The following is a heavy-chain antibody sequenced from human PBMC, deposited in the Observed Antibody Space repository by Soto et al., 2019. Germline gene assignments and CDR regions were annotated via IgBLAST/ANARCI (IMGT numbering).Heavy chain of an antibody. J-gene: IGHJ4*02. V-gene: IGHV3-33*01. CDR2: IWCDGTTK. CDR3: SRDSSGVNLDY. D-gene: IGHD6-25*01. Sequence: QVQLVESGGGGVQPGGCLRLSCAASGFTFSTYGIHWVRQAPGKGLEWVAVIWCDGTTKYYADSVKGRFTISRDDSKNTVYLQMNSLRTEDTAVYYCSRDSSGVNLDYWGQGALVTVSS. CDR1: GFTFSTYG.